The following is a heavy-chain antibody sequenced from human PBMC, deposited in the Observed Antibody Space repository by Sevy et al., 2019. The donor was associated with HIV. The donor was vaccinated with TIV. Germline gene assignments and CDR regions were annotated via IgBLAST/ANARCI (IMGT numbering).Heavy chain of an antibody. D-gene: IGHD2-15*01. CDR1: GGSISSYY. V-gene: IGHV4-59*13. J-gene: IGHJ6*02. CDR3: ARVGDAEYCSGGSCYLPSYYYYGMDV. CDR2: IYYSGST. Sequence: SETLSLTCTVSGGSISSYYWSWIRQPPGKGLEWIGYIYYSGSTNYNPSLKSRVTISVDPSKNQFSLKLSSVTAADTAVYYCARVGDAEYCSGGSCYLPSYYYYGMDVWGQGTTVTVSS.